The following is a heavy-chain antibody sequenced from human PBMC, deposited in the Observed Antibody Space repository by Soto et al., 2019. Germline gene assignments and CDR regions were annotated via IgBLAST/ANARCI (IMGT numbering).Heavy chain of an antibody. CDR3: ARDFRVGPEEYLDF. Sequence: QVELQESGPGLVKPSETLSLTCTVSGGSISGHYWSWIRQPAGRGLEWIGRIYSSGTTKYNPTLKNRVTMSIGTSKNQFSPRLNSVTAADTAVYYCARDFRVGPEEYLDFWGQGTLVTVSS. V-gene: IGHV4-4*07. CDR1: GGSISGHY. J-gene: IGHJ4*02. CDR2: IYSSGTT.